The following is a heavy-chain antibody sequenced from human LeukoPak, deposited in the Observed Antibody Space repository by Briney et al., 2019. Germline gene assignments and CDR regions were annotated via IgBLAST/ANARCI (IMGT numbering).Heavy chain of an antibody. J-gene: IGHJ4*02. Sequence: GGSLRLSCAASGFTLTTYAMSWVRQAPGKGLEWVSSIGSGGSTFHADSVKGRFTISRDNSKNTLYLQMNSLTAEDTAVYYCAKGQSRSGYFDAWGQGTLDTVSS. CDR1: GFTLTTYA. CDR3: AKGQSRSGYFDA. V-gene: IGHV3-23*01. CDR2: IGSGGST.